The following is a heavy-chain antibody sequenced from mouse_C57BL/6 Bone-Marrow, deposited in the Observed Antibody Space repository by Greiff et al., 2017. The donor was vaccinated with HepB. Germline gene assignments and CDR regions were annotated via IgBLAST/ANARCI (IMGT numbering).Heavy chain of an antibody. CDR1: GFNIKDYY. D-gene: IGHD3-2*02. Sequence: EVKVVESGAELVKPGASVKLSCTASGFNIKDYYMHWVKQRTEKGLEWIGRIDPEDGETKYAPKFQGKATITADTSSNTAYLQLSSLTSEDTAVYYCARRAAQATFDYWGQGTTLTVSS. V-gene: IGHV14-2*01. CDR2: IDPEDGET. CDR3: ARRAAQATFDY. J-gene: IGHJ2*01.